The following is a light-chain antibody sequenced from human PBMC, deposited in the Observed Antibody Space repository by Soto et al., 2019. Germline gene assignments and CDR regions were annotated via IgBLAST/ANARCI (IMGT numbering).Light chain of an antibody. J-gene: IGKJ1*01. CDR1: QSLNTRY. V-gene: IGKV3-20*01. CDR2: GAS. Sequence: EIVLTQSPGTLSLSPGERATLSCRASQSLNTRYLAWYQVKPGQAPRLLFYGASSRATGIPDRFIGSGSGTDFTLTITVLEPEDFAVYYCQQFHISRTFGQGTKVDI. CDR3: QQFHISRT.